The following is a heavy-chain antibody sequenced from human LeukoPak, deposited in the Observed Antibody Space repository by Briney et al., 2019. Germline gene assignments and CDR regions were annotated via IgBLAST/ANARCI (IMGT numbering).Heavy chain of an antibody. CDR1: GFTFSTYS. CDR2: ISGSSSSSDGGAI. CDR3: AKDPHQVGITSYYFDY. Sequence: GGSLRLSCTASGFTFSTYSMNWARQAPGRGLEWVSYISGSSSSSDGGAIQYADSVKGRFTISRDISKNTLYLQMNSLRAEDTAVYYCAKDPHQVGITSYYFDYWGQGTLVTVSS. J-gene: IGHJ4*02. V-gene: IGHV3-48*01. D-gene: IGHD1-26*01.